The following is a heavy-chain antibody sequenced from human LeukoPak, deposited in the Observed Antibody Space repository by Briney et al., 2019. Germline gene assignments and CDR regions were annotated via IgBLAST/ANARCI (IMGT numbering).Heavy chain of an antibody. J-gene: IGHJ5*02. CDR1: GGSISSSSYY. CDR2: IYYSGST. CDR3: ARPVDSSSAQNGWFDP. Sequence: SETLSLTCTVSGGSISSSSYYWGWIRQPPGKGLEWIGSIYYSGSTYYNPSLKSRVTISVDTSKNQFYLKLSSATAADTAVYYCARPVDSSSAQNGWFDPWGQGTLVTVSS. D-gene: IGHD6-13*01. V-gene: IGHV4-39*01.